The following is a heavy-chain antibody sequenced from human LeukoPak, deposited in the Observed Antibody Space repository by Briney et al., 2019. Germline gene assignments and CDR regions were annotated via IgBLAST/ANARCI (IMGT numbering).Heavy chain of an antibody. CDR2: ICYSGST. Sequence: PSETLSLTRTVSGGSISSSSYYWGWIRQPPGKGLEWIGGICYSGSTYYNPSLKSRVTMSVDTSRNQFSLSLNSVSAADTAVYYCARHAGGIAAAGTRPFDYWGQGTLVTVSS. V-gene: IGHV4-39*01. CDR3: ARHAGGIAAAGTRPFDY. J-gene: IGHJ4*02. D-gene: IGHD6-13*01. CDR1: GGSISSSSYY.